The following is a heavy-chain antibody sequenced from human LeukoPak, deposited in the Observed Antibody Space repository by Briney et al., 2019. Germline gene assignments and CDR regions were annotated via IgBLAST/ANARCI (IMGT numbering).Heavy chain of an antibody. CDR3: ARSWPLHCSSTSSYTEDYYYYMDV. D-gene: IGHD2-2*02. CDR2: IIPIFGTA. J-gene: IGHJ6*03. V-gene: IGHV1-69*13. CDR1: GGTFSSYA. Sequence: SVKVSCKASGGTFSSYAISWVRQAPGQGLEWMGGIIPIFGTANYAQKFHGRVTITADESTSTAYMELSSLRSADTAVYYCARSWPLHCSSTSSYTEDYYYYMDVWGKGTTVTVSS.